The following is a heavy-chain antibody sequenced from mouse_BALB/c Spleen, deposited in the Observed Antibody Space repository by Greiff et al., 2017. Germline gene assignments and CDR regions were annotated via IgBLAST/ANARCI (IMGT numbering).Heavy chain of an antibody. V-gene: IGHV1-69*02. J-gene: IGHJ3*01. D-gene: IGHD2-1*01. Sequence: QVQLKQPGAELVRPGASVKLSCKASGYTFTSYWINWVKQRPGQGLEWIGNIYPSDSYTNYNQKFKDKATLTVDKSSSTAYMQLSSPTSEDSAVYYCTSGNPFAYWGQGTLVTVSA. CDR1: GYTFTSYW. CDR3: TSGNPFAY. CDR2: IYPSDSYT.